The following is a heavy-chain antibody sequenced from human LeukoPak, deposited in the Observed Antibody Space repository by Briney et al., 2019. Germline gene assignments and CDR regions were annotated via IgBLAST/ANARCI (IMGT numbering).Heavy chain of an antibody. CDR1: GGTFSRYG. V-gene: IGHV1-69*11. J-gene: IGHJ4*02. Sequence: SVKVSCKASGGTFSRYGITWVRQAPGQRLEWVGRITPVLGTANYAQKFQDRVTITADESTSTAYMELSSLRSEDTAIYYCARAIRYSNTWEYFDYWGQGTPVTVSS. D-gene: IGHD6-13*01. CDR2: ITPVLGTA. CDR3: ARAIRYSNTWEYFDY.